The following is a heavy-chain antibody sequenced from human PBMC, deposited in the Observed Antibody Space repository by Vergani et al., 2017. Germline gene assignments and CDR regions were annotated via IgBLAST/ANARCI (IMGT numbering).Heavy chain of an antibody. Sequence: QVQLQESGPGLVKPSETLSLTCSVSFDSIRNLYCNWIRQPPGKGLEWIGSIHYSENTNYNPSLKTRVTISVDTSENQFSLTLTSVTAADTAVYYCASDTHSGQRADRWGQGILVTVTS. J-gene: IGHJ5*02. CDR1: FDSIRNLY. V-gene: IGHV4-59*11. CDR3: ASDTHSGQRADR. CDR2: IHYSENT. D-gene: IGHD6-19*01.